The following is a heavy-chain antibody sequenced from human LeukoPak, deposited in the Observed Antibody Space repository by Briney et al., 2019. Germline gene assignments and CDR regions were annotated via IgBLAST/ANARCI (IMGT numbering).Heavy chain of an antibody. CDR1: GYSISAGFH. CDR2: MHPTGIT. D-gene: IGHD2-2*01. CDR3: ARRGYQPPHYYVDV. V-gene: IGHV4-38-2*02. J-gene: IGHJ6*03. Sequence: NTSETLSLTCTVSGYSISAGFHWGWIRQSPVKGLEWLVSMHPTGITYYNPSLKSRVTISLDTSKNQFSLNLISVTAADTAVYYCARRGYQPPHYYVDVWGKGTAVTVSS.